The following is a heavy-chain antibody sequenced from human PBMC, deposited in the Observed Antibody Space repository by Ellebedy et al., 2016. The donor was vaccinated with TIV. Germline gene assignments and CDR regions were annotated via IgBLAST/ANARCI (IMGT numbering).Heavy chain of an antibody. J-gene: IGHJ4*02. CDR1: GYSFNSYW. V-gene: IGHV5-51*01. D-gene: IGHD1-26*01. CDR2: IYPGDFDT. Sequence: GESLKISCKGSGYSFNSYWIAWVRQMPEKGLEWMGIIYPGDFDTSYSPSFQGQITISADQSITTAYLQWSSLKASDTAMYYCARLPGATGYLAYWGQGSLVTVSS. CDR3: ARLPGATGYLAY.